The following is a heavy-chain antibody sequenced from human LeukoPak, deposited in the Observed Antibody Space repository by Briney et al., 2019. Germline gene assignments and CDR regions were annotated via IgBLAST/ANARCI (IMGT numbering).Heavy chain of an antibody. CDR1: GGSISSGGYS. CDR3: ARRGSGGLYYFDY. CDR2: IYHSGST. D-gene: IGHD3-10*01. J-gene: IGHJ4*02. Sequence: PSQTLSLTCAVSGGSISSGGYSWSWIRQPPGKGLEWIGYIYHSGSTYYNPSLKSRVTISVDRSKNQFSLKLSSVTAADTAVYYCARRGSGGLYYFDYWGQGTLVTVSS. V-gene: IGHV4-30-2*01.